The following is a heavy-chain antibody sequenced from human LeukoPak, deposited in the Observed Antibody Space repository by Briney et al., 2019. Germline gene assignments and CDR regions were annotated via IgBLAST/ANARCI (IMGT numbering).Heavy chain of an antibody. V-gene: IGHV1-2*02. D-gene: IGHD3-10*01. CDR2: IHPSSDGT. Sequence: ASVKVSCKVSGHTFTGYYMHWVRQAPGQGLEWMGWIHPSSDGTKYAQKFQGRVTMTSDTSISTAYMELSSLRSEDTAVYYCARDRSITMVRGVISYMDVWGKGTTVTVSS. J-gene: IGHJ6*03. CDR3: ARDRSITMVRGVISYMDV. CDR1: GHTFTGYY.